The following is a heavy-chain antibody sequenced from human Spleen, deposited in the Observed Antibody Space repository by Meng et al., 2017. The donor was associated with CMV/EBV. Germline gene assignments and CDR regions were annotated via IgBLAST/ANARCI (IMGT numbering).Heavy chain of an antibody. CDR2: ISSSSSYI. CDR3: VRDGRAGIRGSYRRFDF. D-gene: IGHD3-16*01. V-gene: IGHV3-21*01. Sequence: GESLKISCAASGFTFSSYSMNWVRQAPGKGLEWVSSISSSSSYIYYADSVKGRFTVSRDNARNSLFLQMSSLRAEDSAVYYCVRDGRAGIRGSYRRFDFWGQGTLVTVSS. J-gene: IGHJ4*02. CDR1: GFTFSSYS.